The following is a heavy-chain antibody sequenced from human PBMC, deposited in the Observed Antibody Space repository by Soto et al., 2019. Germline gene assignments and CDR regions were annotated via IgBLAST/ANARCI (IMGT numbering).Heavy chain of an antibody. CDR3: ARLGRTGTNRVPDAFDI. CDR2: ISAYNGNT. Sequence: XSVKRSCKASGYTFTSYGIGWVRRAPGQGLEWMGWISAYNGNTNYAQKLQGRVTMTTDTSTSTAYMELRSLRSDDTAVYYCARLGRTGTNRVPDAFDIWGQGTMVTVSS. D-gene: IGHD1-1*01. V-gene: IGHV1-18*01. CDR1: GYTFTSYG. J-gene: IGHJ3*02.